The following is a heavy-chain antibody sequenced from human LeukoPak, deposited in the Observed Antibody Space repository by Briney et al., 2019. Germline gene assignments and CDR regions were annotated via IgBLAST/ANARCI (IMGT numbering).Heavy chain of an antibody. J-gene: IGHJ4*02. D-gene: IGHD5-24*01. Sequence: GGSLRFSCAASGFTFSSYDMHWVRQAPGKGLEWVAVIWYDGSNINYGDSVKGRFAISRDNSRNTLYLQMNSLRAEDTALYYCAREPTTLNGYSVSRRHHYFDHWGQGALVIVSS. CDR1: GFTFSSYD. CDR3: AREPTTLNGYSVSRRHHYFDH. CDR2: IWYDGSNI. V-gene: IGHV3-33*01.